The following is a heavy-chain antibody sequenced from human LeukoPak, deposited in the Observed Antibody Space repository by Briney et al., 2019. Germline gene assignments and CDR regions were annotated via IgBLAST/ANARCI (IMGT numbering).Heavy chain of an antibody. V-gene: IGHV1-18*01. CDR1: GYTFTSYG. D-gene: IGHD5-18*01. Sequence: ASVKVSCKASGYTFTSYGISWVRQAPGQGLEWMGWISAYNGNTNYAQKLQGRVTMTTDTSTSTAYMELRSLRSDDTAVYYCAGDLGDTAMVNYYYYGMDVWGQGTTVTVSS. CDR2: ISAYNGNT. J-gene: IGHJ6*02. CDR3: AGDLGDTAMVNYYYYGMDV.